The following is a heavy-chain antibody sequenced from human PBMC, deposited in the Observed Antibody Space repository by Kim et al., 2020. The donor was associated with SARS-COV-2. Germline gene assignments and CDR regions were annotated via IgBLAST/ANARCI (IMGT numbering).Heavy chain of an antibody. D-gene: IGHD2-15*01. J-gene: IGHJ3*02. V-gene: IGHV4-59*10. CDR3: ARWIPGRGWFYDAFDI. Sequence: SLKSRVTMAVDTSKNQFSLKLSSVTAADTAVYYCARWIPGRGWFYDAFDIWGQGTMVTVSS.